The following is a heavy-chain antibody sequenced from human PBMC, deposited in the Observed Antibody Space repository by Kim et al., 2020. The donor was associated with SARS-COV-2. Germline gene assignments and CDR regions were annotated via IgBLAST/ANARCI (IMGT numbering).Heavy chain of an antibody. CDR3: ARLKEGEKHYYYYGMDV. CDR1: GYSFTSYW. CDR2: IYPGDSDT. D-gene: IGHD3-10*01. Sequence: GESLKISCKGSGYSFTSYWIGWVRQMPGKGLEWMGIIYPGDSDTRYSPSFQGQVTISADKSISTAYLQWSSLKASDTAMYYCARLKEGEKHYYYYGMDVWGQGTTVTVSS. J-gene: IGHJ6*02. V-gene: IGHV5-51*01.